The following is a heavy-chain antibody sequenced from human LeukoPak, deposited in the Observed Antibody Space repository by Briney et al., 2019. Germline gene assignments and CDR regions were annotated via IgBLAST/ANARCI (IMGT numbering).Heavy chain of an antibody. V-gene: IGHV3-23*01. CDR2: ISGSGGST. D-gene: IGHD4-17*01. J-gene: IGHJ4*02. Sequence: GGSLRLPCAASGFTFSSYGMSWVRQAPGKGLEWVSAISGSGGSTYYADSVKGRFTISRDNSKNTLYLQMNSLRAEDTAVYYCARGRGYGDYGPLDYWGQGTLVTVSS. CDR3: ARGRGYGDYGPLDY. CDR1: GFTFSSYG.